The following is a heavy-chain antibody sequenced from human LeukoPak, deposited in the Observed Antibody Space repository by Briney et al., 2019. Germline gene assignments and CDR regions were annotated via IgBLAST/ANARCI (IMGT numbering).Heavy chain of an antibody. CDR2: IIPIFGTA. J-gene: IGHJ5*02. Sequence: SVKVSCKASGGTFSSYAISWVRQAPGQGLEWMGGIIPIFGTANYAQKFQGRVTITADESTSTAYMELSSLRSEGTAVYYCARDAIQYDFWSGFAFDPWGQGTLVTVSS. CDR1: GGTFSSYA. D-gene: IGHD3-3*01. CDR3: ARDAIQYDFWSGFAFDP. V-gene: IGHV1-69*13.